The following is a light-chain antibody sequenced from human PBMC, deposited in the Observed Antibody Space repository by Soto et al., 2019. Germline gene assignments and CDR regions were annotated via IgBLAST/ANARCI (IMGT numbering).Light chain of an antibody. V-gene: IGKV3-20*01. Sequence: EIVMTQSPATVSVSSGEGATLSCRASQSVSSKFAWYQQKPGPAPRLLIYGASSRATGIPDRFSGSGSGTDFTLTISRLEPEDFAVYCCQQYGNSPLTFGGGTKVDIK. CDR1: QSVSSK. CDR2: GAS. CDR3: QQYGNSPLT. J-gene: IGKJ4*01.